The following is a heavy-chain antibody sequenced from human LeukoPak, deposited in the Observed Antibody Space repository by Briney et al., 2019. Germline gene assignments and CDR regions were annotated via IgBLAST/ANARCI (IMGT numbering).Heavy chain of an antibody. J-gene: IGHJ4*02. Sequence: SETLSLTCAVYGGSFSGYYWSWIRQPPGKGLEWIGEINHSGSTNYNPSLKSRVTISVDTSKNQFSLKLSSVTAADTAVYYCASSGWSGGYWGQGTLVTVSS. CDR1: GGSFSGYY. V-gene: IGHV4-34*01. CDR2: INHSGST. CDR3: ASSGWSGGY. D-gene: IGHD6-19*01.